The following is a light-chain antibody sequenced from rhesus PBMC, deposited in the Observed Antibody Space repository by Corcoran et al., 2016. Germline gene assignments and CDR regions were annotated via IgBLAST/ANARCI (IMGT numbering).Light chain of an antibody. CDR2: GVT. CDR3: CSHTAGSTYI. V-gene: IGLV2S7*01. Sequence: QSAPTQPPSVSGSPGQSVTISCTGTSSDIGRYDYVSWYQKHPGKGPKLIIYGVTNRPSGVSDRFSGSKSGNTASLTISGLQADDEADYYCCSHTAGSTYIFGAGTRLTVL. CDR1: SSDIGRYDY. J-gene: IGLJ1*01.